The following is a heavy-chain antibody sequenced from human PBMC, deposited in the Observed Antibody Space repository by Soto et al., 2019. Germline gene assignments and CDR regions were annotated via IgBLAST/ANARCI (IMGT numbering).Heavy chain of an antibody. CDR1: SGSFSGYY. CDR3: RTIGYCSGGSCPYFDY. V-gene: IGHV4-34*01. Sequence: SETLSLTCAVYSGSFSGYYWSWIRQPPGKGLEWIGEINHSGSTNYNPSLKSRVTISVDTSKNQFSLKLSSVTAADTAVYYCRTIGYCSGGSCPYFDYWGQGTLVTVS. J-gene: IGHJ4*02. CDR2: INHSGST. D-gene: IGHD2-15*01.